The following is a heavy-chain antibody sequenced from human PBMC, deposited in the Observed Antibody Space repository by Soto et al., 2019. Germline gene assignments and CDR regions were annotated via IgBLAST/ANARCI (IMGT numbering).Heavy chain of an antibody. Sequence: SETLSLTCAVYGGSFSRYYWSWIRQPPGKGLEWIGEINHSGSTNYNPSLKSRVTISVDTSKNQFSLKLSSVTAADTAVYYCARLRASGDVVVVAATGSDYWGQGTLVTVSS. CDR2: INHSGST. CDR1: GGSFSRYY. D-gene: IGHD2-15*01. V-gene: IGHV4-34*01. CDR3: ARLRASGDVVVVAATGSDY. J-gene: IGHJ4*02.